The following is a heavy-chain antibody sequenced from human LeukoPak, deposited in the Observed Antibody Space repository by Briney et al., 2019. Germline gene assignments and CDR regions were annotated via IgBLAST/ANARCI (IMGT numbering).Heavy chain of an antibody. D-gene: IGHD3-3*01. J-gene: IGHJ5*02. CDR1: GYTFTEMS. CDR2: IDPESGER. CDR3: ADFGVVTNWFDP. V-gene: IGHV1-24*01. Sequence: GASVKVSCKVSGYTFTEMSIHWVRQTPGKGLEWLGGIDPESGERVYAQNFRGRVTMSEYTSTDTAYMEVSSLRSEDTAIYYCADFGVVTNWFDPWGQGTLVTVSS.